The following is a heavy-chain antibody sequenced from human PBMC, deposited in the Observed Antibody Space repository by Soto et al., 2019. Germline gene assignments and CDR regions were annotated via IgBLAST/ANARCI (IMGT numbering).Heavy chain of an antibody. Sequence: SETLSLTCAVSSGSISSSNWWSWVRQPPGKGLEWIGEIYHSGSTNYNPSLKSRVTISVGKSKNQFSLKLSSVTAADTAVYYFARRAAAAQRPSWFDPWAREPWSPSPQ. V-gene: IGHV4-4*02. CDR2: IYHSGST. CDR1: SGSISSSNW. J-gene: IGHJ5*02. CDR3: ARRAAAAQRPSWFDP. D-gene: IGHD6-13*01.